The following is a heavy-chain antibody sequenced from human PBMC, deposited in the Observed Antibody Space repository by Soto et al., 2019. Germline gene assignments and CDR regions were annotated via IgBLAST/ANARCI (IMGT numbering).Heavy chain of an antibody. CDR2: IFSDRTT. CDR1: GGSISNYY. Sequence: SETLSLTCTVSGGSISNYYWNWIRQPPGKGLEWIGYIFSDRTTNYNPSLESRLTISLDTSKTQVSLNLTSVTAADTAVYYCARFSGYYVSKRLFPDFWGQGTLVTVSS. V-gene: IGHV4-59*01. J-gene: IGHJ4*02. CDR3: ARFSGYYVSKRLFPDF. D-gene: IGHD6-25*01.